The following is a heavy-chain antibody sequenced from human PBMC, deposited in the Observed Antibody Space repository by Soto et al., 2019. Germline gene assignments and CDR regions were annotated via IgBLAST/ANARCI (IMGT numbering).Heavy chain of an antibody. CDR3: ARAGPLNYYDSSGYYYPDDY. V-gene: IGHV1-69*01. J-gene: IGHJ4*02. Sequence: QVQLVQSGAEVKKPGSSVKVSCKASGGTFSSYAISWVRQAPGQGLEWMGGIIPIFGTANYAQKFQGRVTITADESTSTAYMEQSSLRSEDTAVYYCARAGPLNYYDSSGYYYPDDYWGQGTLVTVSS. D-gene: IGHD3-22*01. CDR2: IIPIFGTA. CDR1: GGTFSSYA.